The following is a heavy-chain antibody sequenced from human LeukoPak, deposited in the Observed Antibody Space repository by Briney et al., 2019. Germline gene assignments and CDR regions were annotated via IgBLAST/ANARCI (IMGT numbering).Heavy chain of an antibody. CDR3: ARKVFGIAAAGADY. V-gene: IGHV1-18*01. CDR1: GYSFPAKY. Sequence: SVKVSCKASGYSFPAKYMHWVRQAPGQGLKWMGWISAYNGNTNYAQKLQGRVTMTTDTSTSTAYMELRSLRSDDTAVYYCARKVFGIAAAGADYWGQGTLVTVSS. D-gene: IGHD6-13*01. CDR2: ISAYNGNT. J-gene: IGHJ4*02.